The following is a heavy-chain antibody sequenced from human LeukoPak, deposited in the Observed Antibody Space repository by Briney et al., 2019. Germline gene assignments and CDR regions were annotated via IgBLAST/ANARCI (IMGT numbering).Heavy chain of an antibody. D-gene: IGHD2-2*01. V-gene: IGHV3-48*04. CDR3: ARDVTPAIKDNRDIVVVRGIDY. CDR1: GFTFSSYS. CDR2: ISSSSSTI. Sequence: GGSLRLSCAASGFTFSSYSMNWVRQAPGKGLEWVSYISSSSSTIYYADSVKGRFTISRDNAKNSLYLQMNSLRAEDTAVYYCARDVTPAIKDNRDIVVVRGIDYWGQGTLVTVSS. J-gene: IGHJ4*02.